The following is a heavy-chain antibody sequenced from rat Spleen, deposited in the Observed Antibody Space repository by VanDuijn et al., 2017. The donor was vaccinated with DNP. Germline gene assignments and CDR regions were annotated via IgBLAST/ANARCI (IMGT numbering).Heavy chain of an antibody. D-gene: IGHD1-4*01. CDR1: GFTFSNYY. CDR3: TRGKNYALDA. Sequence: EVRLVESGGGLVQPGRSLKLSCAASGFTFSNYYMAWVRQAPTKGLEWVATISYDGSSTYYRDSVKGRFTISRDNAKSTLYLQMDSLRSEDTATYYCTRGKNYALDAWGQGTSVTVSS. CDR2: ISYDGSST. V-gene: IGHV5-20*01. J-gene: IGHJ4*01.